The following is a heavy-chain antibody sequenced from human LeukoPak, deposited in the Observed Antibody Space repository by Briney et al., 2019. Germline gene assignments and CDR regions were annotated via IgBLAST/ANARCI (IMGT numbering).Heavy chain of an antibody. CDR1: GVSINYYY. V-gene: IGHV4-59*01. Sequence: SETLSLTCNVSGVSINYYYWTWIRQPPGKGLEWIGYIYYSGSTNYNSSLKSRVTMLVDTSKNQVSLKMTSVTAADTAVYYCARNSAYGYPSSPWGIDLWGQGTLVTVSS. D-gene: IGHD7-27*01. J-gene: IGHJ5*02. CDR3: ARNSAYGYPSSPWGIDL. CDR2: IYYSGST.